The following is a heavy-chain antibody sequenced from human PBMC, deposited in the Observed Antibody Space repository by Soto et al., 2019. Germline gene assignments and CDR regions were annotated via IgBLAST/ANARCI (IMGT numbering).Heavy chain of an antibody. CDR3: ARRAGDGCRGLFRNHFYHFGMDV. V-gene: IGHV5-51*01. D-gene: IGHD2-15*01. J-gene: IGHJ6*02. CDR2: IYPGDSDT. Sequence: PGESLKISCKGSGYSFTSYWIGWVRQMPGKGLEWMGIIYPGDSDTRYSPSFQGQVTIAADKSISTAYLQWSRLKASDTAMFFCARRAGDGCRGLFRNHFYHFGMDVWGQGTTVTVSS. CDR1: GYSFTSYW.